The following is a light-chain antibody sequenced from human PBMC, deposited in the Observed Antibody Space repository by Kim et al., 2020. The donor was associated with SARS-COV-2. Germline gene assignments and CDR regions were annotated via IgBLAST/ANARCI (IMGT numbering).Light chain of an antibody. CDR2: EAS. Sequence: DIVLWQSPDTLSLSPGDRATLPCRASQGVSNYLAWYQQKPGQAPRLLIYEASKRAAGIPARFSGSGSGTDFTLTISRLEPGDSAVYFCQQRGSLGQGTRLEIK. V-gene: IGKV3-11*01. CDR3: QQRGS. CDR1: QGVSNY. J-gene: IGKJ5*01.